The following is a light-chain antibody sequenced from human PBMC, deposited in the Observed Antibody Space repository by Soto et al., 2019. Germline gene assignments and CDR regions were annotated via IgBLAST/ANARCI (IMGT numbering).Light chain of an antibody. J-gene: IGLJ2*01. CDR2: DDS. V-gene: IGLV3-21*02. CDR1: NIGSKS. CDR3: QVWDSSSDHVV. Sequence: SYELTQPPSVSVAPGQTARITCGGNNIGSKSVHWYQQKPGQAPVLVVYDDSDRPSWIPERFSGSNSGNTANLTISRVEAGDEADYYCQVWDSSSDHVVFGGGTKVTVL.